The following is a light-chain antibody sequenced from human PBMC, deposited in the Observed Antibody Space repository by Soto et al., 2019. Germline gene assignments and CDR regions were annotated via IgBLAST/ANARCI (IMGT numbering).Light chain of an antibody. Sequence: EIVLTQSPGTLSLSPGERATLSCGTSQSIKSNFLAWYQQKRGQPPRLLIYATSTRATGIPDRFSGSGSGTDFTLTISRLEPEDFAMYYCQHYDDSPLYTFGQGTNVEIK. CDR2: ATS. CDR3: QHYDDSPLYT. CDR1: QSIKSNF. J-gene: IGKJ2*01. V-gene: IGKV3-20*01.